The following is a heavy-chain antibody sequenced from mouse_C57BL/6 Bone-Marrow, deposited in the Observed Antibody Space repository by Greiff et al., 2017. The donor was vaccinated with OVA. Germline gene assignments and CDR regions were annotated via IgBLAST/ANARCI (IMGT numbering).Heavy chain of an antibody. CDR2: ISSGSSTI. CDR3: ARDLMITTYFDY. J-gene: IGHJ2*01. CDR1: GFTFSDYG. Sequence: DVHLVESGGGLVKPGGSLKLSCAASGFTFSDYGMHWVRQAPEKGLEWVAYISSGSSTIYYADTVKGRFTISRDNAKNTLFLQMTSLRSEDTAMYYCARDLMITTYFDYWGQGTTLTVSS. V-gene: IGHV5-17*01. D-gene: IGHD2-4*01.